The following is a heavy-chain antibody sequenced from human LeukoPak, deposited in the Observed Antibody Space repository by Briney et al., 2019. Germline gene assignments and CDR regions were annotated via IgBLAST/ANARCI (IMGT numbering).Heavy chain of an antibody. CDR3: ARLFVVTYDAFDI. D-gene: IGHD2-21*01. CDR2: IIPILGIA. Sequence: SVKVSCKASGGAFSSYTISWVRQAPGQGLEWMGRIIPILGIANYAQKFQGRVTITADKSTSTAYMELSSLRSEDTAVYYCARLFVVTYDAFDIWGQGTMVTVSS. V-gene: IGHV1-69*02. J-gene: IGHJ3*02. CDR1: GGAFSSYT.